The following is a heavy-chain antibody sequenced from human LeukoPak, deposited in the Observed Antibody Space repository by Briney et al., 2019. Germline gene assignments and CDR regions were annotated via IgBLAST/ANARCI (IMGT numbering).Heavy chain of an antibody. CDR2: ISSSSSYI. CDR3: ARYRAGFSAGVSDY. J-gene: IGHJ4*02. V-gene: IGHV3-21*01. CDR1: GFTFSSYS. Sequence: GRSLRLSCAASGFTFSSYSMNWVRQAPGKGLEWVSSISSSSSYIYYADSVKGRFTISRDNAKNSLYLQMNSLRAEDTAVYYCARYRAGFSAGVSDYWGQGTLVTVSS. D-gene: IGHD3-3*01.